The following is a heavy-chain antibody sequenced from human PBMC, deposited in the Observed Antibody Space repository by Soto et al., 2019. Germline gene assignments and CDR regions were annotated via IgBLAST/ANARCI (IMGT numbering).Heavy chain of an antibody. V-gene: IGHV3-33*01. CDR1: RLSFKSYG. D-gene: IGHD3-22*01. Sequence: ASRLSFKSYGMQWVRLAPKKRVEWLALIWSDGSNKNSADSVKGRFTISRDNSKNPLYLKMNTLRAEDTAVYYCARVLTYYYDSSGYYYGGMDVWGQGTTVTVSS. CDR2: IWSDGSNK. J-gene: IGHJ6*02. CDR3: ARVLTYYYDSSGYYYGGMDV.